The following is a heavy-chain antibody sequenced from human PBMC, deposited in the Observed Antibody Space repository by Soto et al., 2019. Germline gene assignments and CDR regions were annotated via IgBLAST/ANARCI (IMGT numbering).Heavy chain of an antibody. D-gene: IGHD6-13*01. CDR3: ARVAPEYSSTPRRFDF. V-gene: IGHV3-23*01. CDR1: GFTFGIYA. CDR2: ISGSGGSI. Sequence: GGSQRLSCAASGFTFGIYAMSWVRQAPGKGLEWVSSISGSGGSIDYAHSVKGRFTISRDKTKNTLDLQMNSLRAEDTAVYHCARVAPEYSSTPRRFDFWGQGTLVTVSS. J-gene: IGHJ4*02.